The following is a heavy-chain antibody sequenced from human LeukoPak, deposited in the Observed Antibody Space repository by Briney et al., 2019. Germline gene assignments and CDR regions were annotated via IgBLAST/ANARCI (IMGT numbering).Heavy chain of an antibody. V-gene: IGHV3-48*02. CDR1: GFTLSSYN. CDR3: VRDHNYYFGY. J-gene: IGHJ4*02. CDR2: ITTSIDII. Sequence: GGSLRLSCAASGFTLSSYNMNWVRQAPGKGLEWISYITTSIDIISYADSVKGRFTISRDNAKNSLYLQMDSLRDEDTAVYYCVRDHNYYFGYWGQGIQVTVSA.